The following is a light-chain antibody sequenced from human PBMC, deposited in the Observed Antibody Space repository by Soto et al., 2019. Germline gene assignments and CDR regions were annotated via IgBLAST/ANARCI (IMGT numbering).Light chain of an antibody. CDR1: TSNIGSNY. V-gene: IGLV1-47*01. Sequence: QAEVTQPPSASGTPGQRVTISCSGSTSNIGSNYVYWYEQLPGTAPKLLIYKNSQRPSGVPDRISGSKSGTSASLAISGLRSEDEADYYCVAWDDRLYGQVFGGGTKLTVL. CDR3: VAWDDRLYGQV. CDR2: KNS. J-gene: IGLJ3*02.